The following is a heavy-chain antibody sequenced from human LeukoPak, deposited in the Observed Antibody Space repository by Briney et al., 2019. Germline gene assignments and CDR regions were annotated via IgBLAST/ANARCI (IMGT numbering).Heavy chain of an antibody. CDR3: TTDDYYYGMDV. J-gene: IGHJ6*02. Sequence: GGSLTLSCAASGFTSSNAWMSWVRQAPGHWLDWVGRIKSKTDGRTPDYAAPVKGRSTISRDDSKNTLYLQMNSLKTEDTAVYYCTTDDYYYGMDVWGQGTTVTVSS. V-gene: IGHV3-15*01. CDR1: GFTSSNAW. CDR2: IKSKTDGRTP.